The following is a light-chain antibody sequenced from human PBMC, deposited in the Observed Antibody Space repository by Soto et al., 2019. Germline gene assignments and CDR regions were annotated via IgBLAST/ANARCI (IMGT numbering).Light chain of an antibody. J-gene: IGKJ1*01. CDR3: QHYSNSEA. V-gene: IGKV3-20*01. CDR2: GAS. Sequence: EIQMTQSPSTLSRSVGDRATIYCRASQTVSSSYLSCHQQTPGQATRLINKGASNRATGIPDRFSGSWSGTYFTLTISIQQPEYVTDYYQQHYSNSEAFGQGTKVDIK. CDR1: QTVSSSY.